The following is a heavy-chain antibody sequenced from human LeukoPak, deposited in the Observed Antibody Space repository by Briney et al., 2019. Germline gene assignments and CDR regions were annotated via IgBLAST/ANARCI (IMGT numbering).Heavy chain of an antibody. V-gene: IGHV3-23*01. J-gene: IGHJ4*02. Sequence: PGGSLRLSCAASGFTFSNYGMSWVRQAPGKGLEWVSAISGSGSGTYYADSVKGRFTISRDNSKNTLYLQMNSLRAEDTAVYYCAKSFGPVIAAAGSGADWGQGTLVTVSS. CDR1: GFTFSNYG. CDR2: ISGSGSGT. D-gene: IGHD6-13*01. CDR3: AKSFGPVIAAAGSGAD.